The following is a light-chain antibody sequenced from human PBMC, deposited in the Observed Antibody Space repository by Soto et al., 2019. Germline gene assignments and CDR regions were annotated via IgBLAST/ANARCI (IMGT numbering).Light chain of an antibody. V-gene: IGKV3-15*01. CDR1: QSVSSN. CDR3: QQRSNWLT. Sequence: IVITQSPATLAVSPGERATLSCRASQSVSSNLAWYQQTPGQAPRLLIYGATTRATGSPSRFSGSGSGTDFTLTISSIEPEDFAVYYCQQRSNWLTFGGGTKVDIK. CDR2: GAT. J-gene: IGKJ4*01.